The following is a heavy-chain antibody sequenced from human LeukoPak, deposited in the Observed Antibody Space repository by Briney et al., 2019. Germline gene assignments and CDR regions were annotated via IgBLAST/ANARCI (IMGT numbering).Heavy chain of an antibody. Sequence: PSETLSLTCTVSGGSISTYYWSWIRQPPGKGLEWIGYVYYTGNTNYNPSLKSRVTISVDTSKNQFSLKLSSVTAADTAVYYCGRVGGYCFDCWGRGTLVTVSS. CDR2: VYYTGNT. J-gene: IGHJ4*02. D-gene: IGHD3-16*01. V-gene: IGHV4-59*01. CDR3: GRVGGYCFDC. CDR1: GGSISTYY.